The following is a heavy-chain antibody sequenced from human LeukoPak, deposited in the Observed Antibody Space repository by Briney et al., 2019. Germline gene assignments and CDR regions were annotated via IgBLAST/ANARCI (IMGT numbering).Heavy chain of an antibody. Sequence: PSETLSLTCTVSRGSISDYYWSWIRQPPGKGLEWIGYVYYSGSTNYNPSLKSRVTISVDTSKKHFSLNLSSVTAADTAVYYCAIRAFYDSSGLDFWGQGILVTVSS. CDR2: VYYSGST. CDR3: AIRAFYDSSGLDF. V-gene: IGHV4-59*08. D-gene: IGHD3-22*01. J-gene: IGHJ4*02. CDR1: RGSISDYY.